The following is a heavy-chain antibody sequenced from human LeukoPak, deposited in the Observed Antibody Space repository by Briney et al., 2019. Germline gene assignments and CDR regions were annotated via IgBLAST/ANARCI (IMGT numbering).Heavy chain of an antibody. CDR1: GGSINSADYS. CDR2: IYYGGSA. Sequence: SSETLSLTCTVSGGSINSADYSWSWIRQHPGKGLEWIGYIYYGGSASYNPSLRSRVTISMDTSKNQFSLMLSFVTAADTAVYYCARYSRGLGVPFDYWGQGTLVTVSS. V-gene: IGHV4-31*03. D-gene: IGHD3-16*01. CDR3: ARYSRGLGVPFDY. J-gene: IGHJ4*02.